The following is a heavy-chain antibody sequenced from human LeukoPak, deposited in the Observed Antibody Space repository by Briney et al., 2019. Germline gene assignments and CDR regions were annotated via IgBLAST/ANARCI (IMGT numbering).Heavy chain of an antibody. J-gene: IGHJ4*02. CDR3: ARMRAGPIDY. CDR1: GGSISSYY. Sequence: SETLSLTCTVSGGSISSYYWSWIRQPPGKGLEWIGYVYYSGSTNYNPSLKSRVTISVDTSKNQFSLKLSSVTAADTAVYYCARMRAGPIDYWGQGTLVTVSS. V-gene: IGHV4-59*01. CDR2: VYYSGST.